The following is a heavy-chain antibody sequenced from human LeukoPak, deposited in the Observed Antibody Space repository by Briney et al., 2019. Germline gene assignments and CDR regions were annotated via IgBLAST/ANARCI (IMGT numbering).Heavy chain of an antibody. V-gene: IGHV3-7*05. J-gene: IGHJ4*02. CDR3: VVGGHLDI. CDR1: GFRFSTFW. D-gene: IGHD1-26*01. Sequence: GGSLRLSCEASGFRFSTFWMSWVRQAPRKGPEWVANIKPDGTEKHYLDSVEGRFTVSRDNAKKSLYLQMNRLRAEDTAIYSCVVGGHLDIWGQGNLVTVSS. CDR2: IKPDGTEK.